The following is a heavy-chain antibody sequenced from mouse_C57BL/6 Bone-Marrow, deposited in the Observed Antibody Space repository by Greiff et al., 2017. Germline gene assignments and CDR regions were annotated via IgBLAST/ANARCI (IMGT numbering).Heavy chain of an antibody. Sequence: EVQLVESGGGLVQPGGSLKLSCAASGFTFSDYYMYWVRQTPEKRLEWVAYISNGGGSTYYPDTVKGRFTISRDNAKNTLYLQMSRLTSEDTAMYYGARHRVYSNLFAYWGQGTLVTVSA. V-gene: IGHV5-12*01. CDR1: GFTFSDYY. CDR3: ARHRVYSNLFAY. J-gene: IGHJ3*01. CDR2: ISNGGGST. D-gene: IGHD2-5*01.